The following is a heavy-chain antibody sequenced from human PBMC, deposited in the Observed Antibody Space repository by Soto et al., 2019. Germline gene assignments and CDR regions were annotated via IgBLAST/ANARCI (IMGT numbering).Heavy chain of an antibody. CDR3: ATVYRGKKGVGMDV. D-gene: IGHD3-16*01. CDR1: GYTLTELS. J-gene: IGHJ6*02. CDR2: FDPEDGET. Sequence: ASVKVSCKVSGYTLTELSMHWVRQAPGKGLEWMGGFDPEDGETIYAQKFQGRVTMTEDTSTDTAYMELSSLRSEDTAVYYCATVYRGKKGVGMDVWDQGTTVTVSS. V-gene: IGHV1-24*01.